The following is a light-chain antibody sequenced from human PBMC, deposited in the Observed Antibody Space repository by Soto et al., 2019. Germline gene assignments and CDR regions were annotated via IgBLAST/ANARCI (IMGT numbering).Light chain of an antibody. CDR3: QQDYNSPQT. CDR2: DAS. CDR1: QTIGTD. Sequence: IHVTQSPSSLAASLGDRVTITCRASQTIGTDVDWYQQKSGKAPKLLIYDASSLQSGVPSRFSGSGSGTDFTLTISSLQPDDFATYYCQQDYNSPQTFGQGTKVDIK. V-gene: IGKV1-6*02. J-gene: IGKJ1*01.